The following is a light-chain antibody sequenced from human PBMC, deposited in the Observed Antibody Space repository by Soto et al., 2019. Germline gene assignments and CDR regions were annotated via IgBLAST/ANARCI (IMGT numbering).Light chain of an antibody. J-gene: IGLJ1*01. CDR2: EVT. CDR1: SSDVGGYDY. Sequence: QSALTQPASVSGSPGQSIAISCTGTSSDVGGYDYVSWYQQQPDKAPKLTIYEVTKRPSGVSNRFSGSKSGNTASLTISGLKAEDEADYYCSSHTSGTTRVFGPGTKVTV. V-gene: IGLV2-14*01. CDR3: SSHTSGTTRV.